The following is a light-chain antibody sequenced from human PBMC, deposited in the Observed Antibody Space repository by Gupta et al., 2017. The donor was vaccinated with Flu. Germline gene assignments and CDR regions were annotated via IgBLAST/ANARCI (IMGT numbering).Light chain of an antibody. CDR3: SSYTSNSALV. J-gene: IGLJ1*01. CDR1: SSDGGAYKY. Sequence: QSALTQPASVSGSPGQSITISCTGTSSDGGAYKYVSWYQQHPGKAPKLMIYDVSKRPAGVSNRFSGSKAGNTASLTISGLQAEDEADYYCSSYTSNSALVFGTGTKVTVL. CDR2: DVS. V-gene: IGLV2-14*01.